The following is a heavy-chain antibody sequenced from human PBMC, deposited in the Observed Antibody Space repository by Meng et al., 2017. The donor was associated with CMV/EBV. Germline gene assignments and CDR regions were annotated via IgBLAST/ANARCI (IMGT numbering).Heavy chain of an antibody. Sequence: QVQLGQSWAEVKKPGSSVKVSCKASGGTFSSYAISWVRQAPGQGLEWMGGIIPIFGTASYAQKFQGRVTIPADESTSTAYMELSSLRSEDTAVYYCARGRIWNYYDSSGYNFDYWGQGTLVTVSS. CDR3: ARGRIWNYYDSSGYNFDY. D-gene: IGHD3-22*01. CDR2: IIPIFGTA. CDR1: GGTFSSYA. V-gene: IGHV1-69*01. J-gene: IGHJ4*02.